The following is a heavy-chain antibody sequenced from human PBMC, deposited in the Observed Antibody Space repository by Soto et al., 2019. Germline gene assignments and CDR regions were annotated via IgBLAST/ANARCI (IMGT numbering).Heavy chain of an antibody. J-gene: IGHJ4*02. CDR2: INSGGGTT. CDR3: ARWFTYGNFDYFDY. D-gene: IGHD3-10*01. Sequence: GGSLRLSCAASGFTFSSYWMHWFRQAPGKGLMWVSRINSGGGTTTYADSVKGRFTISRDNAKNTLYLQMNGLRVEDTAVYYCARWFTYGNFDYFDYWGQGTQGTVSS. V-gene: IGHV3-74*01. CDR1: GFTFSSYW.